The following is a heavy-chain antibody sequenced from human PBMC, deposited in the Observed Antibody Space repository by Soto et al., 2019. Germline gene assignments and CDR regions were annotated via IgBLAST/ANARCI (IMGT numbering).Heavy chain of an antibody. D-gene: IGHD6-6*01. CDR3: ARGRGNSIIAAPPNWFDP. V-gene: IGHV3-13*01. Sequence: GGSLRLSCAASGFTFSSYDMHWVRQATEKGLEWVAAIGTAGDTYYPGSVKGRFTISRENANNSLYLQMNSLRAEDTAVYYCARGRGNSIIAAPPNWFDPWGQRTLVTVSS. J-gene: IGHJ5*02. CDR2: IGTAGDT. CDR1: GFTFSSYD.